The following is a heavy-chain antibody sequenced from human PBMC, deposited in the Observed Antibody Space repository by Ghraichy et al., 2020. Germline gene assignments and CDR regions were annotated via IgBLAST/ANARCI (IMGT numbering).Heavy chain of an antibody. D-gene: IGHD5-12*01. V-gene: IGHV2-26*01. CDR2: IDEG. Sequence: SGPTLVKPTETLTLTCTVSGFSLNEPRMGVGWIRQPPGKALEWLAHIDEGPYSRVLNSRVTISKDTSKSQVVLTMANMDPGYTATYYCARGLSGYGGYDSWGQGTLVTVSS. J-gene: IGHJ5*02. CDR1: GFSLNEPRMG. CDR3: ARGLSGYGGYDS.